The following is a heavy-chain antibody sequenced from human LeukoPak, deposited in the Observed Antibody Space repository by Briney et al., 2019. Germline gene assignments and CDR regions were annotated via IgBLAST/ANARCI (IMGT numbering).Heavy chain of an antibody. CDR2: INHSGST. CDR3: ARGQYQPRFHP. D-gene: IGHD2-2*01. Sequence: SETLSLTCAVYGGSFNGYYWSWIRQSPEKGLEWIGEINHSGSTNYNPSLTSRVSISVDTSKNQFSLKLTSVTAADTAMYYCARGQYQPRFHPWGQGTLVTVSS. V-gene: IGHV4-34*01. J-gene: IGHJ5*02. CDR1: GGSFNGYY.